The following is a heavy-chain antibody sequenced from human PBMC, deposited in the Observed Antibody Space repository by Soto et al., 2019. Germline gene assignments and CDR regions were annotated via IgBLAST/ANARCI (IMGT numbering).Heavy chain of an antibody. CDR3: ARGPRNGSTFYY. D-gene: IGHD3-10*01. CDR2: MNPNSGNT. CDR1: GYTFTSYD. V-gene: IGHV1-8*01. J-gene: IGHJ4*01. Sequence: AAVKVSCKASGYTFTSYDINWVRQATGQGLEWMGWMNPNSGNTGYAQKFQGRVTMTRNTSISTAYMELSSLRSEDTAVYYCARGPRNGSTFYYWGPVTLVTLSS.